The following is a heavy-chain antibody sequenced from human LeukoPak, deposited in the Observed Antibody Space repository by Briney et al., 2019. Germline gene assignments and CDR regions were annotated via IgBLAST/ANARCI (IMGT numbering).Heavy chain of an antibody. J-gene: IGHJ4*02. V-gene: IGHV4-4*07. D-gene: IGHD6-13*01. CDR3: ARDVVAAPGTWDY. CDR1: GDSISNFY. CDR2: IYTSGST. Sequence: NSSETLSLTCTVSGDSISNFYWSWIRQPAGKGLEWIGRIYTSGSTNYNPSLKSRVTMSVDTSKNQFSLKLSSVTAADTAVHYCARDVVAAPGTWDYWGQGTLVTVSS.